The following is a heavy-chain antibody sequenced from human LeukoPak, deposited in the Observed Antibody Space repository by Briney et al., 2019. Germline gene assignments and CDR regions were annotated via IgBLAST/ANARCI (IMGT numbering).Heavy chain of an antibody. V-gene: IGHV3-7*01. CDR3: ARVVAEPNAFDI. D-gene: IGHD2-21*01. CDR1: GFTFSNYW. Sequence: GGSLRLSCAASGFTFSNYWMSWVRQAPGKGLEWVANIKQDGSEKYYVDSVKGRFTISRDNAKNSLYLQMNSLRAEDTAVYYCARVVAEPNAFDIWGQGTMVTVSS. CDR2: IKQDGSEK. J-gene: IGHJ3*02.